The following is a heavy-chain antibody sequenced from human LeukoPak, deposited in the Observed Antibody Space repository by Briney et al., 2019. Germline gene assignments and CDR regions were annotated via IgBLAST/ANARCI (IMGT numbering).Heavy chain of an antibody. CDR2: INPSGGST. CDR1: GYTFTSYG. J-gene: IGHJ4*02. CDR3: ASILSIAADRQDDY. V-gene: IGHV1-46*01. Sequence: ASVKVSCKASGYTFTSYGISWVRQAPGQGLEWMGIINPSGGSTSYAQKFQGRVTMTRDMSTSTVYMELSSLRSEDTAVYYCASILSIAADRQDDYWGQGTLVTVSS. D-gene: IGHD6-6*01.